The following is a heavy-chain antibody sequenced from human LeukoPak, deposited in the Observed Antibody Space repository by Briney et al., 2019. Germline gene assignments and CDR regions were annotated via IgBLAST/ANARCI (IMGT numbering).Heavy chain of an antibody. D-gene: IGHD2-8*01. Sequence: PGGSLRLSCAASGFTFSSYVMSWVRQAPGQGLEWMGRIIPILGIANYAQKFQGRVTITADKSTSTAYMELSSLRSEDTGLYYCARKWSSRDWFDPWGQGTLVTVSS. CDR2: IIPILGIA. V-gene: IGHV1-69*04. CDR1: GFTFSSYV. CDR3: ARKWSSRDWFDP. J-gene: IGHJ5*02.